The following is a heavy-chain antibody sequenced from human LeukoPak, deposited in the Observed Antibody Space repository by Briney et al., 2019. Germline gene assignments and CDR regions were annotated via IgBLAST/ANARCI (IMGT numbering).Heavy chain of an antibody. CDR3: ARDGGGYSYGYDYYYYGMDV. Sequence: ASVKVSCKASGYTFTGYYMHWVRQPPGQGLEGMGWINPNSGGTNYAQKFQGRVTMTRDTSISTAYMELSRLRSDDTAVYYCARDGGGYSYGYDYYYYGMDVWGQGTTVTVSS. D-gene: IGHD5-18*01. CDR2: INPNSGGT. J-gene: IGHJ6*02. V-gene: IGHV1-2*02. CDR1: GYTFTGYY.